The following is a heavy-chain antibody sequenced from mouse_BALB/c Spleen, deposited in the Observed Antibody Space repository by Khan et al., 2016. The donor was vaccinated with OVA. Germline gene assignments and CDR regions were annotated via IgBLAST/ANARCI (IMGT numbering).Heavy chain of an antibody. V-gene: IGHV3-8*02. CDR2: ITYSGNI. CDR3: ARSYGSWAMDY. Sequence: EVQLQESGPSLVKPSQTLSLTCSVTGDSFTSGFWNWIRKFPGNKFEYLGYITYSGNIYYNPSLKSRISITRDTSKSQYYLQLNSVTTEDTATYYCARSYGSWAMDYWGQGTSVTVSS. J-gene: IGHJ4*01. CDR1: GDSFTSGF. D-gene: IGHD1-1*01.